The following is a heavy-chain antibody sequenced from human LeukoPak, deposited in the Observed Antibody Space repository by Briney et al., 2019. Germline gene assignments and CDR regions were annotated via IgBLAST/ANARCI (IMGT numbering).Heavy chain of an antibody. Sequence: PGGSLSLACAASGFTVRSNYMIWVRQAPGKGLEWVLVIHSGGSTYYADSVTGRFNISRKNSKNTLYLQMNSRRAEDTAVYYCARGCSSSRSDALDYWGQGNLGTVSS. V-gene: IGHV3-53*01. CDR1: GFTVRSNY. J-gene: IGHJ4*02. CDR2: IHSGGST. D-gene: IGHD6-19*01. CDR3: ARGCSSSRSDALDY.